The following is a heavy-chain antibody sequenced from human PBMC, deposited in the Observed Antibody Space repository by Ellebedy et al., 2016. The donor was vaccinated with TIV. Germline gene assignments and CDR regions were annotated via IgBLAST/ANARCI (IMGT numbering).Heavy chain of an antibody. J-gene: IGHJ4*02. CDR3: ARDGGSYSDFDY. V-gene: IGHV1-24*01. CDR2: FDPEDGET. CDR1: GYTLTELS. D-gene: IGHD1-26*01. Sequence: AASVQVSCKVSGYTLTELSMHWVRQAPGKGLEWMGGFDPEDGETIYAQKFQGRVTMTEDTSTDTAYMELSRLRSDDTAVYYCARDGGSYSDFDYWGQGTLVTVSS.